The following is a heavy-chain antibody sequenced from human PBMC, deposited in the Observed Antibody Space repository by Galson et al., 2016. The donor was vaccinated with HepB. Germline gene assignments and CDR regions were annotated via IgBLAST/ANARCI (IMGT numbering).Heavy chain of an antibody. CDR1: DYIFTNFG. V-gene: IGHV1-18*01. D-gene: IGHD6-25*01. CDR3: ARSGICNAGGGYSRGLEN. Sequence: SVKVSCKASDYIFTNFGISWVRQAPGQGLEWMGWINTDNGATVYAQKFQGTFTMTTDTSTGTAYMELRSLRSDDTAVYYCARSGICNAGGGYSRGLENWGHGTLVTVSS. CDR2: INTDNGAT. J-gene: IGHJ4*01.